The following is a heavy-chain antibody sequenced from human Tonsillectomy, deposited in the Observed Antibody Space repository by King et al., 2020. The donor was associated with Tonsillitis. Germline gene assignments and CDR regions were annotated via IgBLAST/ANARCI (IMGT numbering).Heavy chain of an antibody. Sequence: VQLVQSGAEVKKPGESLKISCEGSGYSFTRYWIGWVRQMPGKGLEWVAIIYPGDSETRYSPSFQGHVTISADKSISTAYLQWSSLKASDTAMYYCARHSENSDFYFWGQGTQVTVSS. CDR2: IYPGDSET. J-gene: IGHJ4*02. V-gene: IGHV5-51*01. D-gene: IGHD3/OR15-3a*01. CDR3: ARHSENSDFYF. CDR1: GYSFTRYW.